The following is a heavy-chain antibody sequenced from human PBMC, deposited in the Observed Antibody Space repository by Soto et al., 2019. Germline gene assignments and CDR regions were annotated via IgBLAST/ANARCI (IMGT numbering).Heavy chain of an antibody. J-gene: IGHJ5*02. V-gene: IGHV2-5*01. CDR1: GFSLSTSGVG. CDR3: AHSSSYYGSGGLIWFDP. D-gene: IGHD3-10*01. CDR2: IYWNDDK. Sequence: QITLKESGPTLVKPTQTLTLTCTFSGFSLSTSGVGVGWIRQPPGKALEWLALIYWNDDKRYSPSLKSRLTITKDTSKNQVVLTMTNMDPVDTATYYCAHSSSYYGSGGLIWFDPWGQGTLVTVSS.